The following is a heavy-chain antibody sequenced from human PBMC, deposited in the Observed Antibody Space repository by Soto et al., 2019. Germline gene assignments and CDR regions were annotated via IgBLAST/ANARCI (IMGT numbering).Heavy chain of an antibody. CDR1: VFTFSSYA. D-gene: IGHD2-2*01. CDR3: AKGLPTIDCISTSCYAGDY. CDR2: ISGSGGST. V-gene: IGHV3-23*01. Sequence: PGGSLRLSCAASVFTFSSYAMSWVRQAPGKGLEWVSAISGSGGSTYYADSVKGRFTISRDNSKNTLYLQMNSLRAEDTAVYYCAKGLPTIDCISTSCYAGDYWGQGTLVTVSS. J-gene: IGHJ4*02.